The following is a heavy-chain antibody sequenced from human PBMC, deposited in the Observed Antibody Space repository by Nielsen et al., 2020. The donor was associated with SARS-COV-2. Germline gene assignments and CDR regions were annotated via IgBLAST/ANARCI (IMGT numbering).Heavy chain of an antibody. D-gene: IGHD6-19*01. CDR3: ARWRTYGNGWDF. V-gene: IGHV1-18*01. CDR1: GYTFSNFG. J-gene: IGHJ4*02. CDR2: ISGFNGNT. Sequence: ASVKVSCKASGYTFSNFGLSWVRQAPGRGLEWIGWISGFNGNTNYLQKFKGRVTMTTHSSTGTVYMELRSLRADDTAIYYCARWRTYGNGWDFWGQGTRVTVSS.